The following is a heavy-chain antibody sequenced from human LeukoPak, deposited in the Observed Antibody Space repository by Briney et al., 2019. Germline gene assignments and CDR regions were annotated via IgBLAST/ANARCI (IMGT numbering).Heavy chain of an antibody. CDR1: GGSIRGYY. J-gene: IGHJ4*02. V-gene: IGHV4-4*07. CDR2: IYTNGST. D-gene: IGHD3-3*01. Sequence: SETLSLTCTVSGGSIRGYYWSWIRQPAGKGLEWIGRIYTNGSTNYNPSLRSRVTMSLDTSKNQFSLKLTSVTAADTAVYHCARSDFWSGYRFDYWGQGTLVTVFS. CDR3: ARSDFWSGYRFDY.